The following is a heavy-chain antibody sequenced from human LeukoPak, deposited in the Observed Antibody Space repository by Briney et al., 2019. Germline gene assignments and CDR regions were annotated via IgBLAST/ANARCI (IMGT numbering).Heavy chain of an antibody. V-gene: IGHV3-21*01. CDR2: ISSSSSYI. J-gene: IGHJ4*02. CDR3: ARETDSTLFDY. D-gene: IGHD2-2*01. Sequence: GGSLRLSCAASGFTFSSYSMNWVRQAPGKGLEWVSSISSSSSYIYYADSVKGRFTISRDNARNSLYLQMNSLRAVDTAVYYCARETDSTLFDYWGQGTLVTVSS. CDR1: GFTFSSYS.